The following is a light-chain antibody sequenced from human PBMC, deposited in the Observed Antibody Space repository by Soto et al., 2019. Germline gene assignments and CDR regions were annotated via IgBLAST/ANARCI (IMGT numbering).Light chain of an antibody. CDR1: QSLLHRNGYNY. CDR3: MQALQTPLT. V-gene: IGKV2-28*01. Sequence: DIVLTQSPLSLPVSPGEPASISCRSSQSLLHRNGYNYLDWYLQKPGQSPQLLIHLGSNRASGVPDRFSGSGSGTDLTLKISRVEAEDVGVYYCMQALQTPLTFGGGTKVEIK. CDR2: LGS. J-gene: IGKJ4*01.